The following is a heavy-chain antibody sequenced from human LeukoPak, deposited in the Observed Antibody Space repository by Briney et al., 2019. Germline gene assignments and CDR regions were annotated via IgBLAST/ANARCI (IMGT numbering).Heavy chain of an antibody. J-gene: IGHJ3*02. D-gene: IGHD3-22*01. CDR1: GFTFSDYY. V-gene: IGHV3-48*02. Sequence: GGSLRLSCAVSGFTFSDYYMTWVRQAPGKGLEWVSYISSSSSTIYYADSVKGRFTISRDNAKNSLYLQMNSLRDEDTAVYYCARESFPVYDSSGYPEAFDIWGQGTMVTVSS. CDR3: ARESFPVYDSSGYPEAFDI. CDR2: ISSSSSTI.